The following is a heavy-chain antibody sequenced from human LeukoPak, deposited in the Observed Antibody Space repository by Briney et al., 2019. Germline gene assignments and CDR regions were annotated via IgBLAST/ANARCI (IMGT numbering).Heavy chain of an antibody. Sequence: VASVKVSCKASGYTFTSYGISWVRQAPGQGLEWMGIINPSGGSTSYAQKFQGRVTMTRDTSTSTVYMELSSLRSEDTAVYYCARNPMRFGEFPNGMDVWGQGTTVTVSS. J-gene: IGHJ6*02. D-gene: IGHD3-10*01. CDR3: ARNPMRFGEFPNGMDV. V-gene: IGHV1-46*01. CDR1: GYTFTSYG. CDR2: INPSGGST.